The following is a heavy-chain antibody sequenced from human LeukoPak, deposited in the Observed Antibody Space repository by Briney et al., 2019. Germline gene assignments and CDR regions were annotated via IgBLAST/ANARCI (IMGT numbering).Heavy chain of an antibody. V-gene: IGHV4-59*03. D-gene: IGHD1-14*01. CDR2: IYDNGDT. CDR1: GGPLSAYY. CDR3: ATGETGSTLGGY. J-gene: IGHJ4*02. Sequence: SETLSLTCTVSGGPLSAYYWTWIRQPPGKGLEWIGYIYDNGDTNYNPSLKSRVTISVDTSKNQFSLKLSSVTAADTAVYYCATGETGSTLGGYWGQGTLVTVSS.